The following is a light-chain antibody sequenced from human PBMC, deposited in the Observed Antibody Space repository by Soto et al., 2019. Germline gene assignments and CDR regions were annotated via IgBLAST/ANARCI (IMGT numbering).Light chain of an antibody. J-gene: IGKJ1*01. CDR1: QSVSTSF. CDR3: HPFDSSLT. Sequence: EIVVTQSPGTLSLSPGDRATLSCRASQSVSTSFLAWYQQTPGQAPRLLIYGTSSRATGIPDRFSGSGSGPDFTLTISRLEHEDFAVYYCHPFDSSLTFGQGTTVEIK. CDR2: GTS. V-gene: IGKV3-20*01.